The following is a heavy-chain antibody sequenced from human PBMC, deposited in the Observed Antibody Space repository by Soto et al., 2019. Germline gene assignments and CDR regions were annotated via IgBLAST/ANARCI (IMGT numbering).Heavy chain of an antibody. Sequence: PSETLSLTCTVSGDSIRSYYWTWIRQPPGRGLEWIGHVYYGGSTNYNPSLQSRVTISLETSKNQFSLRLTSMTAADAAVYYCAGEGALATFGVVWGQGTRVTVSS. CDR1: GDSIRSYY. CDR2: VYYGGST. V-gene: IGHV4-59*01. CDR3: AGEGALATFGVV. D-gene: IGHD3-3*01. J-gene: IGHJ4*02.